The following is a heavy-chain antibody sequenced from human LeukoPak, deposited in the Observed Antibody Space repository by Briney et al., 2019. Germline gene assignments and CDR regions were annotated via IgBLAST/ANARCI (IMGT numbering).Heavy chain of an antibody. CDR3: ARSKNGPAATFYYYGMDV. CDR1: GGSISSGGYY. Sequence: SETLSLTCTVSGGSISSGGYYWSWIRHPPGKGLEWIGYIYYSRSTYYNPSLKSRVTISVDTSKNQFSLKLSSVTAADTAVYYCARSKNGPAATFYYYGMDVWGQGTTVTVSS. V-gene: IGHV4-30-4*01. J-gene: IGHJ6*02. CDR2: IYYSRST. D-gene: IGHD2-2*01.